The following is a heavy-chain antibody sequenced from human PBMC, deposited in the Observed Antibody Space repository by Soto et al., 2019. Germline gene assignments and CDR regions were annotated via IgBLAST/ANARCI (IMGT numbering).Heavy chain of an antibody. CDR1: GGSISSGGYS. CDR2: IYHSGST. J-gene: IGHJ5*02. D-gene: IGHD6-13*01. V-gene: IGHV4-30-2*01. CDR3: ARAKAPLYSSSWYWFDP. Sequence: SETLSLTCAVSGGSISSGGYSWSWIRQPPGKGLEWIGYIYHSGSTYYNPSLKSRVTISVDTSKNQFSLKLSSVTAADTAVYYCARAKAPLYSSSWYWFDPCGQGTLVTVSS.